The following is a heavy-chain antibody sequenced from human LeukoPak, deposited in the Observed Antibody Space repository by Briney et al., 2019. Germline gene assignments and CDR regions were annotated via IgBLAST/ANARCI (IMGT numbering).Heavy chain of an antibody. J-gene: IGHJ5*01. V-gene: IGHV3-74*01. D-gene: IGHD1-26*01. CDR3: VRDWDHFDFDS. Sequence: GGSLRLSCAASGFTFSSYAMSWVRQAPGKGLVWVSRIKGDGSHTIYADSVKGRFTISRDNAKITLYLQMKSLRAEDTAVYYCVRDWDHFDFDSWGLGTLVTVSS. CDR2: IKGDGSHT. CDR1: GFTFSSYA.